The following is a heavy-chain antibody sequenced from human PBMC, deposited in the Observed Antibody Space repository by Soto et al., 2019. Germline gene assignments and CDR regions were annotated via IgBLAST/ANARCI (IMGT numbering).Heavy chain of an antibody. CDR2: VSGGGGIT. D-gene: IGHD3-10*01. CDR1: RFTFSNYA. Sequence: EVQLLESGGDLVQSGGSLRLSCAASRFTFSNYAMSWVRQAPGKGLEWVSSVSGGGGITYYGDSVKGRFTISRDNSNNALYPQMNTPRADATALSSCARGDRGGSGSPASYYYSGLDVWGQGTTVTVSS. CDR3: ARGDRGGSGSPASYYYSGLDV. J-gene: IGHJ6*02. V-gene: IGHV3-23*01.